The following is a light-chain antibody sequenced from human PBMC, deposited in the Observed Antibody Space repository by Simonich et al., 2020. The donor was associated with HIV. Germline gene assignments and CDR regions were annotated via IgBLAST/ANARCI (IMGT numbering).Light chain of an antibody. CDR1: QTIGSS. CDR3: HQSSSLPFT. CDR2: YAS. V-gene: IGKV6-21*01. J-gene: IGKJ3*01. Sequence: EVVLTQSPEFQSVTPTEKVTITCRASQTIGSSLHWYQHKPDQSPKPLIKYASQSCDGVPSRFSGRGSGTDFTLTINSMEAEDAATYYCHQSSSLPFTFGPGTKVDIK.